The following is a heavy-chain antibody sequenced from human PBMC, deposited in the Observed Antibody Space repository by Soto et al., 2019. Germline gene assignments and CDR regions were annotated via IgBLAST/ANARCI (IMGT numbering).Heavy chain of an antibody. Sequence: SETLSLTCTVSGGSISSGGYYWSWIRQHPGKGLEWIGYIYYSGSTYYNPSLKSRVTISVDTSKNQFSLKLSSVTAADTAVYNCARVDSSGYYFWPDYWGQGTLVTVSS. CDR2: IYYSGST. CDR1: GGSISSGGYY. V-gene: IGHV4-31*03. CDR3: ARVDSSGYYFWPDY. J-gene: IGHJ4*02. D-gene: IGHD3-22*01.